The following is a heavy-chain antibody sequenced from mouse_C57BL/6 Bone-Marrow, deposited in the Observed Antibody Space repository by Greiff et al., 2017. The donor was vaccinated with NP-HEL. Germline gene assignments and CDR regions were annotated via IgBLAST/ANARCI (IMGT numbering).Heavy chain of an antibody. CDR3: ASVVAKGCYYAMDY. V-gene: IGHV1-81*01. J-gene: IGHJ4*01. CDR2: IYPRSGNT. Sequence: QVQLQQSGAELARPGASVKLSCKASGYTFTSYGISWVKQRTGQGLEWIGEIYPRSGNTYYNEKFKGKATLTADKSSSTAYMELRSLTSEDSAVYFCASVVAKGCYYAMDYWGQGTSVTVSS. CDR1: GYTFTSYG. D-gene: IGHD1-1*01.